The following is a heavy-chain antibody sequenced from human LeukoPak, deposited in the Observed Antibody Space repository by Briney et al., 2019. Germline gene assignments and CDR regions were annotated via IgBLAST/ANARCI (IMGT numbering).Heavy chain of an antibody. D-gene: IGHD2-2*01. CDR1: GYTITSYG. V-gene: IGHV1-2*02. J-gene: IGHJ4*02. CDR3: ARVLGPAAIEY. CDR2: INPNSGGT. Sequence: DSVKVSCKASGYTITSYGINWVRQAPGQGLEWMGWINPNSGGTNYAQKFQGRVTMTRDTSISTAYMELGRLRSDDTAVYYCARVLGPAAIEYWGQGTLVTVSS.